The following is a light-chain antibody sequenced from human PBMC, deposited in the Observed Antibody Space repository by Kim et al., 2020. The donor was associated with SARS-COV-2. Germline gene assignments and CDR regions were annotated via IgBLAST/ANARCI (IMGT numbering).Light chain of an antibody. CDR2: EIS. J-gene: IGKJ2*03. CDR3: MQSIERLS. V-gene: IGKV2D-29*01. Sequence: GQPASITCQSSRSLLHADGRTSFYLALQKPGQPPQLLIYEISNRFSGVPDRFSCSGSGTDFTLKISRVEADDVGVYYCMQSIERLSFGQGTQLEI. CDR1: RSLLHADGRTS.